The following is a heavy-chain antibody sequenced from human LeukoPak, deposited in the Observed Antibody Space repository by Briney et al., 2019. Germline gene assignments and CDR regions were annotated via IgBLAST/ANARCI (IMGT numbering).Heavy chain of an antibody. Sequence: PSETLSLTCTVSGGSISSYYWSWIRQPPGKGLEWIGYIYYSGSTNYNPSLKSRVTISVDTSKNQFSLTLSSVTAADTAVYYCARERAPYYYDSSGLFDYWGQGTLVTVSS. V-gene: IGHV4-59*01. CDR1: GGSISSYY. J-gene: IGHJ4*02. CDR2: IYYSGST. CDR3: ARERAPYYYDSSGLFDY. D-gene: IGHD3-22*01.